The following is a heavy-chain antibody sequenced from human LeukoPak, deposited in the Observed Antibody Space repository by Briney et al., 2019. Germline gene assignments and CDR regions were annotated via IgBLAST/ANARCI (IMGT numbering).Heavy chain of an antibody. CDR1: GGSISSYYW. CDR3: AHRIQLWSGDYFDY. D-gene: IGHD5-18*01. CDR2: IYWDDDK. Sequence: TLSLTCTVSGGSISSYYWSWIRQPPGKALEWLALIYWDDDKRYSPSLKSRLTVTKDTSKNQVVLTMTNMDPVDTATYYCAHRIQLWSGDYFDYWGQGTLVTVSS. V-gene: IGHV2-5*08. J-gene: IGHJ4*02.